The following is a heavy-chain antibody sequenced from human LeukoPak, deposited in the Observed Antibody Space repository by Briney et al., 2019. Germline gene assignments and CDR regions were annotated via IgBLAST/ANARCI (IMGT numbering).Heavy chain of an antibody. J-gene: IGHJ4*02. CDR1: GFTFSTYV. Sequence: GGSLRLSCAASGFTFSTYVMTWVSQAPGKGLEWVSSIGGSGGSPYHGNSVKGRFSISRDNSKNTLYLQMNSLRDEDTAVYYCAKGGIGSSSGLDYWGQGTLVTVSS. CDR3: AKGGIGSSSGLDY. CDR2: IGGSGGSP. D-gene: IGHD5-18*01. V-gene: IGHV3-23*01.